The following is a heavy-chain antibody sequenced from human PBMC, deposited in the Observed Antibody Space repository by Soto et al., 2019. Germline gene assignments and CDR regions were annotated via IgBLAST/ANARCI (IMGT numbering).Heavy chain of an antibody. CDR1: GCSISSSSYS. J-gene: IGHJ5*02. Sequence: QLQRQESGPGLVKPSETLSLTCTVSGCSISSSSYSWGWIRQPPGKGLEWIGSIYYSGSTYHNPSLKSRVTISGDTSKNQFALKLSSVTAADTAVYYCARQSAVAGNWFDPWGQGTLVTVSS. V-gene: IGHV4-39*01. D-gene: IGHD6-19*01. CDR2: IYYSGST. CDR3: ARQSAVAGNWFDP.